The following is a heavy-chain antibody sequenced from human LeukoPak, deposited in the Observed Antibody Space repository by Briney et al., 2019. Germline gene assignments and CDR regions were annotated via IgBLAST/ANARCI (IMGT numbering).Heavy chain of an antibody. CDR3: ARGGGYSYGYLNY. J-gene: IGHJ4*02. D-gene: IGHD5-18*01. Sequence: PGGSLRLSCAASGFTFSSHWMHWVRQAPGKGLVWVSRINSDGSSTSCADSVKGRFTISRDNAKNTLYLQMNSLRAEDTAVYYCARGGGYSYGYLNYWGQGTLVTVSP. CDR2: INSDGSST. V-gene: IGHV3-74*01. CDR1: GFTFSSHW.